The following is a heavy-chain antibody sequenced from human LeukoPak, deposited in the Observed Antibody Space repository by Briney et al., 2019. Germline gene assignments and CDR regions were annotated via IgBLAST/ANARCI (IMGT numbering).Heavy chain of an antibody. Sequence: GGSLRLACSAPGFTFSSYWRHWVRQAPGKGLVRVSRINSDGSSTSYADSVKGRFTISRDNAKNTLYLQMSSLRAEDTAVYYCARAHLYSSGWYCDYWGQGTLVTVSS. D-gene: IGHD6-19*01. J-gene: IGHJ4*02. V-gene: IGHV3-74*01. CDR1: GFTFSSYW. CDR2: INSDGSST. CDR3: ARAHLYSSGWYCDY.